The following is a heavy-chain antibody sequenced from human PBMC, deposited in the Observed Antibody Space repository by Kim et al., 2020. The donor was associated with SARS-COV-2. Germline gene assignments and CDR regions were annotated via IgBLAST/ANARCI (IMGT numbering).Heavy chain of an antibody. CDR3: AREGPGGSGSYYYYYYYGMDV. J-gene: IGHJ6*02. Sequence: GGSLRLSCAASGFTVSSNYMSWVRQAPGKGLEWVSVIYSGGSTYYADSVKGRFTISRDNSKNTLYLQMNSLRAEDTAVYYCAREGPGGSGSYYYYYYYGMDVWGQGTTVTVSS. V-gene: IGHV3-66*02. CDR1: GFTVSSNY. CDR2: IYSGGST. D-gene: IGHD3-10*01.